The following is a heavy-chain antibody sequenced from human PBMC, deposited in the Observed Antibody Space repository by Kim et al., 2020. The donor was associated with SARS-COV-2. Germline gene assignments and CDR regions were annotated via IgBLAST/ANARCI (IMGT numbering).Heavy chain of an antibody. J-gene: IGHJ4*02. V-gene: IGHV3-23*01. Sequence: GGSLRLSCVTSGVSFTENDMSWVRQAPGKGLEWVATILRSGGNTYYADSVKGRFTISKDTSRSILYLQMNSLTADDTALYYCEGGGPSLDSRGPGTQVTVSS. CDR2: ILRSGGNT. CDR3: EGGGPSLDS. D-gene: IGHD3-16*01. CDR1: GVSFTEND.